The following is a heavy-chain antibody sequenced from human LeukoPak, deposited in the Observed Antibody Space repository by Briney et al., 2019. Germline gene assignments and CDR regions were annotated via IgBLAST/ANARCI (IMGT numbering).Heavy chain of an antibody. Sequence: ASVKVSCKVSGYTLTELSMHWVRQAPGKGLEWMGGFDPEDGETIYAQKFQGRVTMTTDTSTSTAYMELRSLRSDDTAVYYCARGLSTMVRGANDAFDIWGQGTMVTVSS. CDR3: ARGLSTMVRGANDAFDI. CDR2: FDPEDGET. V-gene: IGHV1-24*01. CDR1: GYTLTELS. J-gene: IGHJ3*02. D-gene: IGHD3-10*01.